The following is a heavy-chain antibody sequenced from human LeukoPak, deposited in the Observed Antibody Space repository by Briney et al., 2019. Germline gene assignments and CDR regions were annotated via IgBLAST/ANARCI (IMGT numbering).Heavy chain of an antibody. J-gene: IGHJ5*02. D-gene: IGHD4-17*01. CDR3: ATVHGDDRWFDP. Sequence: ASVKVSCKVSGYTLTELSMHWVRQAPGKGLEWMGGFDPEDGETIYARKFQGRVTMTEDTSTDTAYMELSSLRSEDTAVYYCATVHGDDRWFDPWGQGTLVTVSS. CDR2: FDPEDGET. CDR1: GYTLTELS. V-gene: IGHV1-24*01.